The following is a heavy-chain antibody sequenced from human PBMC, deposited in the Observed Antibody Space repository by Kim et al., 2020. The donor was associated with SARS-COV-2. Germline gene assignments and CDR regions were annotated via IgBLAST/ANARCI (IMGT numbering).Heavy chain of an antibody. CDR1: GFTFSTYG. CDR3: ATEYSGSSAFDY. Sequence: GGSLRLSCAASGFTFSTYGMHWVRQAPGKGLEWVAMIWNDGSNKYYTDSMKGRFTISRDNSKNTLYLQMTSLRAEDTAVYYCATEYSGSSAFDYWGQGTLVTVSS. J-gene: IGHJ4*02. D-gene: IGHD6-6*01. V-gene: IGHV3-33*01. CDR2: IWNDGSNK.